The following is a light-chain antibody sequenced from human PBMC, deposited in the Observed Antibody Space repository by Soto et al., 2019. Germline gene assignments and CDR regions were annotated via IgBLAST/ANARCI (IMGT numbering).Light chain of an antibody. CDR2: QDA. V-gene: IGLV3-1*01. Sequence: SYELTQPPSVSVSPGQTATITCSGDKLGDQFVSWYQQRPGQSPVVLIYQDARRPSGIPERFSGSNSGSTATLAISGTQAMDEADYYCQAWDMSAAVFGGGTKLTVL. J-gene: IGLJ2*01. CDR1: KLGDQF. CDR3: QAWDMSAAV.